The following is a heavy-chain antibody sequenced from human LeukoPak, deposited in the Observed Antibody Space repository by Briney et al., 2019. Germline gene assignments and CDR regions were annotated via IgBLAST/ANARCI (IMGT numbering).Heavy chain of an antibody. Sequence: ASVKVSCKASGGTFSSYAISWVRQAPGQGLEWMGGIIPIFGTANYAQKFQGRVTITADESTSTAYMELSSLRSEDTAVYYCARDIVVVPAAIMAGFDPWGQGTLVTVSS. CDR3: ARDIVVVPAAIMAGFDP. CDR2: IIPIFGTA. D-gene: IGHD2-2*01. V-gene: IGHV1-69*13. CDR1: GGTFSSYA. J-gene: IGHJ5*02.